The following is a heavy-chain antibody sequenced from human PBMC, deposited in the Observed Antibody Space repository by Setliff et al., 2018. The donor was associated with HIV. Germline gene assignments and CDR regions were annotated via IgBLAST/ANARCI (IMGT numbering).Heavy chain of an antibody. D-gene: IGHD7-27*01. V-gene: IGHV3-21*01. CDR2: MTSGSTYV. J-gene: IGHJ4*02. CDR3: ARQGNWEFDY. Sequence: PGGSLRLSCAASGFTFTDYTMNWVRQAPGRGLEWVSSMTSGSTYVNYADSVKGRFSISRDNSKNSLYLQMISLRAEDTALYYCARQGNWEFDYWGQGTLVTVSS. CDR1: GFTFTDYT.